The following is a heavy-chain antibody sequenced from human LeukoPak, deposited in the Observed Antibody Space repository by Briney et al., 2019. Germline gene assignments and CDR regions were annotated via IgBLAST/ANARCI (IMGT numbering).Heavy chain of an antibody. CDR1: GFTFGDYA. D-gene: IGHD3-22*01. J-gene: IGHJ4*02. V-gene: IGHV3-49*03. CDR3: ARVEHPMIVPVY. CDR2: IRSKAYGGTT. Sequence: GGSLRLSCTASGFTFGDYAMSWFRQAPGKGLEWVGFIRSKAYGGTTEYAASVKGRFTISRDDSKSIAYLQMNSLKTEDTAVYYCARVEHPMIVPVYWGQGTLVTVSS.